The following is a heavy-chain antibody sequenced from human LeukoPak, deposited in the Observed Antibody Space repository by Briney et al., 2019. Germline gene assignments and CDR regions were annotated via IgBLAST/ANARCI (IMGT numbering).Heavy chain of an antibody. V-gene: IGHV3-74*01. CDR2: INIDGSSI. CDR3: ARVGTTGTTNHGMDV. J-gene: IGHJ6*02. CDR1: GFTFSAYW. D-gene: IGHD1-1*01. Sequence: PGGSLRLSCAGSGFTFSAYWMHWVRQAPGKGLEWVSRINIDGSSISYAASVKGRFTISRDNAKNTLYLQMNTLRAEDTAVYYCARVGTTGTTNHGMDVWGQGTTVTVSS.